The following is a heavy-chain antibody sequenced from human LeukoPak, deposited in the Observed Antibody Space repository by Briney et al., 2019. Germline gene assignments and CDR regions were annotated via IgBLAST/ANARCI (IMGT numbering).Heavy chain of an antibody. CDR2: IYSGGDT. CDR3: ARRAGEYSHPYDY. CDR1: GFTVSINS. Sequence: LSGGSLGLSCTVSGFTVSINSMSWVRQAPGKGLEWVSFIYSGGDTHYSDSVKGRFTISRDNSKNTLYLQMNSLRAEDTAVYYCARRAGEYSHPYDYWGQGTLVTVSS. V-gene: IGHV3-53*01. J-gene: IGHJ4*02. D-gene: IGHD2/OR15-2a*01.